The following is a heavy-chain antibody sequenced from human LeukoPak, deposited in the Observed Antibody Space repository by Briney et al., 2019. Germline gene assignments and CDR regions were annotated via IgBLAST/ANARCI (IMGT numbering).Heavy chain of an antibody. J-gene: IGHJ4*02. CDR2: IDYSGST. CDR1: GGSISSSSYF. CDR3: ARVREGFYFDY. V-gene: IGHV4-39*07. D-gene: IGHD1-26*01. Sequence: SETLSLTCTVSGGSISSSSYFWGWLRQTPGKGLEWIGSIDYSGSTYYNPSLKSRVTISGDTSKNQFSLKLSSVTAADTAVYYCARVREGFYFDYWGQGTLVTVSS.